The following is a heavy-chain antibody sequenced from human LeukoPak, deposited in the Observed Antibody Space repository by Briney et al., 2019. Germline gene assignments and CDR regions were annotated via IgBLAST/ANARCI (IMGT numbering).Heavy chain of an antibody. D-gene: IGHD1-14*01. Sequence: PSQTLSLTCTVSGGSISSGGYYWRWIRQPPGKGLEWIGYIYHSGSTYYNPSLKSRVTISVDRSKNQFSLKLSSVTAADTAVYYCARDILLPPRSNLNWFDPWGQGTLVTVSS. V-gene: IGHV4-30-2*01. CDR2: IYHSGST. CDR3: ARDILLPPRSNLNWFDP. CDR1: GGSISSGGYY. J-gene: IGHJ5*02.